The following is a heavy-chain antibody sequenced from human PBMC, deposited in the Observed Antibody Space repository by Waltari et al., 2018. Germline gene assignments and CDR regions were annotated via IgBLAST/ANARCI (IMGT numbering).Heavy chain of an antibody. J-gene: IGHJ4*02. D-gene: IGHD3-3*01. Sequence: QLQLQESGPGLVKPSETLSLTCTVSGGSISSSSYYWGWIRQPPGKGLEWIGSIYYSGGTYYNPSLKSRFTISVDTSKNQFSLKLSSVTAADTAVYYCASQIHDFWSGYFSHWGQGTLVTVSS. CDR1: GGSISSSSYY. CDR3: ASQIHDFWSGYFSH. V-gene: IGHV4-39*01. CDR2: IYYSGGT.